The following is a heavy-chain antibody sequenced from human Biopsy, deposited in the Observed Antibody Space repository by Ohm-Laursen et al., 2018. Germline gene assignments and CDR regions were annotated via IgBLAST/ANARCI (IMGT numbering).Heavy chain of an antibody. D-gene: IGHD2-21*01. J-gene: IGHJ6*02. CDR1: GFTFNSHE. V-gene: IGHV3-48*03. CDR2: ITGSSSTI. CDR3: TRLAYYYYYGMDV. Sequence: SLRLSCTASGFTFNSHEMNWVRQAPGKGLEWISCITGSSSTIYYADSVKGRFTISRDNAKNSLYLQMNSLRAEDTAVYYCTRLAYYYYYGMDVWGQGTTVTVSS.